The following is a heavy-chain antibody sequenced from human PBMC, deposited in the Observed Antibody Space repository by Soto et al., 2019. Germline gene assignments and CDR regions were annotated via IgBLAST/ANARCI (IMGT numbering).Heavy chain of an antibody. V-gene: IGHV3-9*01. CDR3: AKDLRRAFDI. CDR1: GFTFDDYA. CDR2: ISWNSGSI. Sequence: EVQLVESGGGLVQPGRSLRLSCAASGFTFDDYAMHWVRQAPGKGLEWVSGISWNSGSIGYADSVKGRFTISRDNAKNSLYLQMNSLRAEDTALYYCAKDLRRAFDIWGQGTMVTVSS. J-gene: IGHJ3*02.